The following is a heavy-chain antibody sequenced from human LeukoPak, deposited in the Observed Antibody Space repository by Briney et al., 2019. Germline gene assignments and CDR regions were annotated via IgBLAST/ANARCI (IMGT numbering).Heavy chain of an antibody. CDR2: IHYIGNT. D-gene: IGHD3-3*01. V-gene: IGHV4-31*03. CDR3: ARVRDDYFFDY. CDR1: GDSISTSGYY. J-gene: IGHJ4*02. Sequence: PSETLSLTCTVSGDSISTSGYYWSWIRQHPGTGLEWIAYIHYIGNTYYNPSLESRVTMSVDTSSNQFSLNVASVTAADTAIYYCARVRDDYFFDYWGQGILVTVSS.